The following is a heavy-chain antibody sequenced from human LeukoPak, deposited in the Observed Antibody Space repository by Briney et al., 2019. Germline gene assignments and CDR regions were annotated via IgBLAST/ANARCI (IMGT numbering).Heavy chain of an antibody. Sequence: PGGSLRLSCAASGFTFSSYNMNWVRQAPGKGLEWVSSISTSSSNTYYADSVKGRFTISRDNAKNSLYLQMNSLRAEDTAVYYCARGYGGIYSFDYWGQGTLVTVSS. J-gene: IGHJ4*02. D-gene: IGHD1-26*01. CDR1: GFTFSSYN. CDR3: ARGYGGIYSFDY. V-gene: IGHV3-21*01. CDR2: ISTSSSNT.